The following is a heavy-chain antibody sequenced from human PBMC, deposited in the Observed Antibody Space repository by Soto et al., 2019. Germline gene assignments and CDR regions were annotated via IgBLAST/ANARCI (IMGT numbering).Heavy chain of an antibody. CDR3: ARDRADIVVVPAATPYYYYYGMDV. Sequence: PSETLSLTCAVSGGSISSSNWWSWVRQPPGKGLEWIGEIYHSGSTNYNPSLKSRVTISVDKSKNQFSLKLSSVTAADTAVYYCARDRADIVVVPAATPYYYYYGMDVWGQGTTVTVS. V-gene: IGHV4-4*02. CDR1: GGSISSSNW. D-gene: IGHD2-2*01. J-gene: IGHJ6*02. CDR2: IYHSGST.